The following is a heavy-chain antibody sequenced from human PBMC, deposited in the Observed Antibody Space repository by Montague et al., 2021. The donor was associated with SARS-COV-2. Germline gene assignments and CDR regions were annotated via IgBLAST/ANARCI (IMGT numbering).Heavy chain of an antibody. D-gene: IGHD3-10*01. CDR2: ISSSGSTI. CDR1: GFTFSDYY. CDR3: ARVGCFGEDGCDI. J-gene: IGHJ3*02. V-gene: IGHV3-11*01. Sequence: SLRLSCAASGFTFSDYYMSWIRQAPGMGLEWVSYISSSGSTIYYADSVKGRFTISRDNARTSLYLQMNRLRGEDTAVYYCARVGCFGEDGCDIWGQGTLVTVSS.